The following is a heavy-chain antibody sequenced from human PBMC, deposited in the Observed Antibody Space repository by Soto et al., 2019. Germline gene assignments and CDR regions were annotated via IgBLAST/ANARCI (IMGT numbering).Heavy chain of an antibody. D-gene: IGHD3-10*01. CDR1: GYTFTGYY. CDR3: ARSAWFGEFGDNWFDP. CDR2: INPNSGGT. J-gene: IGHJ5*02. V-gene: IGHV1-2*04. Sequence: ASVKVSCKASGYTFTGYYMHWVRQAPGQGLEWMGWINPNSGGTNYAQKFQGWVTMTRDTSISTAYMELSRLRSDDTAVYYCARSAWFGEFGDNWFDPWGQGTLVTVSS.